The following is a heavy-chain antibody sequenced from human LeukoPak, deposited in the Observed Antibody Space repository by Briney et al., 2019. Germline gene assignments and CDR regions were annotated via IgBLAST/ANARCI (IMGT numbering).Heavy chain of an antibody. Sequence: ASVKVSCKASGDTFTGYYMHWVRQAPGQGLEWMGWINPNSGGTNYAQKFQGWVAMTRDTSISTAYTELSRLSSDDTAVYYCARAISGSYWGGDYWGQGTLVTVSP. CDR3: ARAISGSYWGGDY. V-gene: IGHV1-2*04. D-gene: IGHD1-26*01. CDR2: INPNSGGT. CDR1: GDTFTGYY. J-gene: IGHJ4*02.